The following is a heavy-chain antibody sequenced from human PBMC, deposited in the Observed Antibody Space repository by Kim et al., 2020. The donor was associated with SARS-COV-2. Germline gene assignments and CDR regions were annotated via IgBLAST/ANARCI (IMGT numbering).Heavy chain of an antibody. D-gene: IGHD3-22*01. CDR2: ISYDGSNK. V-gene: IGHV3-30*04. Sequence: GGSLRLSCAASGFTFSSYAMHWVRQAPGKGLEWVAVISYDGSNKYYADSVKGRFTISRDNSKNTLYLQMNSLRAEDTAVYYCARGPRATMIVVVTSDPPEYWGQGTLVTVSS. J-gene: IGHJ4*02. CDR3: ARGPRATMIVVVTSDPPEY. CDR1: GFTFSSYA.